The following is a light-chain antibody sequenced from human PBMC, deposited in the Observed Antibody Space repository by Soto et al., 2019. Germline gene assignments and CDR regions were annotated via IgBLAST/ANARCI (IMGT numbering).Light chain of an antibody. CDR3: QQYASSPPYT. V-gene: IGKV3-20*01. CDR2: GAS. J-gene: IGKJ2*01. CDR1: QSISSSY. Sequence: EIVLTQSPGNLSLSPGERATLSCRASQSISSSYLAWYQQKPGQAPRLLIYGASSRATGIPDRFSGSGSGTDFTFTISRLEPEDFAVYYCQQYASSPPYTFGQGTKLEIK.